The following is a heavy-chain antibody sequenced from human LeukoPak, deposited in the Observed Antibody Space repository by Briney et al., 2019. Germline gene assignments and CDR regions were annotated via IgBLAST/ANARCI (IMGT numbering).Heavy chain of an antibody. CDR3: ARSPPEYSSSSEVGWFDP. V-gene: IGHV4-4*09. J-gene: IGHJ5*02. CDR2: IYSSGST. Sequence: SETLSLTCTVSTGSISGYYWSWIRQPPGKGLEWIGYIYSSGSTSYNPSLRSRVTMSVDTSKNQFSLILKSVTTADTAVYYWARSPPEYSSSSEVGWFDPWGQGTLVTVSS. CDR1: TGSISGYY. D-gene: IGHD6-6*01.